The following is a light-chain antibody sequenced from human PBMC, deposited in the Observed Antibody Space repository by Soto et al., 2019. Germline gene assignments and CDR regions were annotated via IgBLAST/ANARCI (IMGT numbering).Light chain of an antibody. Sequence: QSVLTQPASVSGSPGQSITISCTGTSSDVGGYNYVSWYQQHPGKAPKLMIYDVSNRPSGVSNRFSGPKSGNTASLTISRLQAEDEADYYCSSYTSSSTLFVFGTGTRSPS. CDR1: SSDVGGYNY. CDR3: SSYTSSSTLFV. V-gene: IGLV2-14*01. J-gene: IGLJ1*01. CDR2: DVS.